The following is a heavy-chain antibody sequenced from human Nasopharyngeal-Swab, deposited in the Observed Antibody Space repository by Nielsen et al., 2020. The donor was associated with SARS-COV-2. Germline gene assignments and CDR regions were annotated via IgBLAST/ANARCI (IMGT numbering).Heavy chain of an antibody. CDR1: GFTFSSYG. D-gene: IGHD2-21*01. Sequence: GESLKISCAASGFTFSSYGMHWVRQAPGKGLEWVAVIWHDGSNKYYADSVKGRFTISRDNSKNTLYLQMNSLRAEDTAVYYCASARLTYCGGDCYDTWGQGTLVSVSS. CDR3: ASARLTYCGGDCYDT. J-gene: IGHJ4*02. V-gene: IGHV3-33*01. CDR2: IWHDGSNK.